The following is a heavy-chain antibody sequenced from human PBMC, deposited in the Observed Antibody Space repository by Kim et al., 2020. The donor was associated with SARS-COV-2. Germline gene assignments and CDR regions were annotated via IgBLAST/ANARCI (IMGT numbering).Heavy chain of an antibody. Sequence: GGSLRFSCAASGFTFSDYYMSWIRQAPGKGLEWVSYISSSSSYTNYADSVKGRFTISRDNAKNSLYLQMNSLRAEDTAVYYCARVGDGHLLRPPYVDYWGQGTLVTVSS. CDR2: ISSSSSYT. CDR1: GFTFSDYY. CDR3: ARVGDGHLLRPPYVDY. D-gene: IGHD2-2*01. V-gene: IGHV3-11*05. J-gene: IGHJ4*02.